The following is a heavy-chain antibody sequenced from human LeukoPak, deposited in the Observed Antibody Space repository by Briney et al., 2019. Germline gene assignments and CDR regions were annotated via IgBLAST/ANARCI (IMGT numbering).Heavy chain of an antibody. CDR1: GGSISSYY. V-gene: IGHV4-4*07. J-gene: IGHJ4*02. CDR3: ARDAYYYGSGSPYFDY. Sequence: SETLSLTCTVSGGSISSYYWSWIRQPAGKGLEWIGRIYTSGSTNYNPSLKSRVTMSVDTSKNQFSLKLSSVTAADTAVYYCARDAYYYGSGSPYFDYWGQGTLVTVSS. D-gene: IGHD3-10*01. CDR2: IYTSGST.